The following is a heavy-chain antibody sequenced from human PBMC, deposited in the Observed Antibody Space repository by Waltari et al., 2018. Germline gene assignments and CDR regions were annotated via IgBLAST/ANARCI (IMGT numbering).Heavy chain of an antibody. V-gene: IGHV1-2*02. CDR1: GYTFTGYY. Sequence: QVQLVQSGAEVKKPGASVKVSCKASGYTFTGYYMHWVRQDPGQGLEWMGWINPNSGGTNYAQKFQGRVTMTRDTSISTAYMELSRLRSDDTAVYYCARGLSGTGGFDWFDPWGQGTLVTVSS. J-gene: IGHJ5*02. CDR3: ARGLSGTGGFDWFDP. CDR2: INPNSGGT. D-gene: IGHD1-26*01.